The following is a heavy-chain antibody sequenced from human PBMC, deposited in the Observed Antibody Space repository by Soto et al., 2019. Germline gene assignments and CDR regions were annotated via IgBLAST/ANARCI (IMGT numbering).Heavy chain of an antibody. D-gene: IGHD6-13*01. CDR1: GGSFSDYY. CDR3: ARGYSSTWDY. CDR2: INHSGST. V-gene: IGHV4-34*01. J-gene: IGHJ4*02. Sequence: TSETLSLTCAVYGGSFSDYYWSWIRQPPGKGLEWIGEINHSGSTNYNPSLKSRVTISVDTSKNQFSLKLSSVTAADTAVYYCARGYSSTWDYWGQGTLVTVS.